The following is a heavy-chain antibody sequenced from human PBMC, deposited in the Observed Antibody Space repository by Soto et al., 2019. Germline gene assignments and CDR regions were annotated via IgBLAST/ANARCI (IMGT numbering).Heavy chain of an antibody. D-gene: IGHD2-15*01. V-gene: IGHV3-23*01. CDR2: VGGSGSST. CDR1: GFTFSTYV. J-gene: IGHJ4*02. CDR3: AKVLRDGLRTYDS. Sequence: GGSLRLSCAASGFTFSTYVMSWVRQAPEKGLEWVSSVGGSGSSTYYADSVKGRSTISRDNSMNTLYLQMDSLRVDDAAVYYCAKVLRDGLRTYDSWGQGTLVTVSS.